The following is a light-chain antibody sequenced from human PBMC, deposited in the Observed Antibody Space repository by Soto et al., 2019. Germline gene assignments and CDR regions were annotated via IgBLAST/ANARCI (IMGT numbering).Light chain of an antibody. CDR3: RSYAGSDTLL. V-gene: IGLV2-14*01. J-gene: IGLJ2*01. Sequence: QSALTQPASVSGSPGESITIYCTGTSSDVGGFNYVSWYQHHPGKAPKLMIYKVTHRPSGVPSRFSASKSGNTASLTVSGLQAEDEADYYCRSYAGSDTLLFGGGTKLTVL. CDR1: SSDVGGFNY. CDR2: KVT.